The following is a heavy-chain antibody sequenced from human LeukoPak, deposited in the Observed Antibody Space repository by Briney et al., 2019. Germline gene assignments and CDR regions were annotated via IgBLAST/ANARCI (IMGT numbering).Heavy chain of an antibody. Sequence: SVTVSCKASGGTLSSYAISWVGQAAGQGLAGMGGIIPIFGTANYAQKFQGRVTITTDESTSTAYMELSSLRSEDTAVYYCARDRGYSYGYSLNDFDYWGQGTLVTVSS. CDR3: ARDRGYSYGYSLNDFDY. V-gene: IGHV1-69*05. D-gene: IGHD5-18*01. J-gene: IGHJ4*02. CDR1: GGTLSSYA. CDR2: IIPIFGTA.